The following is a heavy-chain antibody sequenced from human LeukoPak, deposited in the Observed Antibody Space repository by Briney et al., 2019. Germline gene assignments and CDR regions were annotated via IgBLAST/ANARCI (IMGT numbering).Heavy chain of an antibody. Sequence: SGGSLRLSCAASSFTFGGYWMSWVRQAPGKGLEWVSVIYSGGSTYYADSVKGRFTISRDNSKNTLYLQMNSLRAEDTAVYYCAREPLMFQQQLLCYYYGMDVWGQGTTVTVSS. CDR1: SFTFGGYW. V-gene: IGHV3-66*01. D-gene: IGHD2-2*01. J-gene: IGHJ6*02. CDR3: AREPLMFQQQLLCYYYGMDV. CDR2: IYSGGST.